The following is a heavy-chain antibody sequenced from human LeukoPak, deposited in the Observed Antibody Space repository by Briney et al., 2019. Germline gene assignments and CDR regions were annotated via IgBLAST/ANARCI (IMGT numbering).Heavy chain of an antibody. Sequence: ASVKVSCKASGYTFTGYYMHWVRQAPGQGLEWMGWINPNSGGTNYAPKFQGWVTMTRDTSISTASMELSRLRSDDTAVYYCARSIIVVVPADDYGMDVWGKGTTVTVSS. CDR3: ARSIIVVVPADDYGMDV. D-gene: IGHD2-2*01. CDR1: GYTFTGYY. V-gene: IGHV1-2*04. J-gene: IGHJ6*04. CDR2: INPNSGGT.